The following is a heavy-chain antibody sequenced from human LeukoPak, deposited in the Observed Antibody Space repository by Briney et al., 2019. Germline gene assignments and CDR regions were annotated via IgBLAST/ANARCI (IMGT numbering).Heavy chain of an antibody. Sequence: PSETLSLTCAVYGGSFSGYYWSWIRQPPGKGLEWIGEINHSGSTNYNPSLKSRVTISVDTSKNQFSLKLSSVTAADTAAYYCARSVMATGDYWGQGTLVTVSS. V-gene: IGHV4-34*01. D-gene: IGHD5-24*01. CDR1: GGSFSGYY. CDR3: ARSVMATGDY. J-gene: IGHJ4*02. CDR2: INHSGST.